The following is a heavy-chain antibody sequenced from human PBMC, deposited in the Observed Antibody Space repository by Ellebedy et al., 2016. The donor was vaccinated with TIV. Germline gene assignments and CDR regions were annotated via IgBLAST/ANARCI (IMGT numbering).Heavy chain of an antibody. V-gene: IGHV3-23*01. J-gene: IGHJ6*02. CDR2: ISGSGGST. CDR1: GFTFDDYA. Sequence: GGSLRLXXAASGFTFDDYAMHWVRQPPGKGLEWVSAISGSGGSTYYADSVKGRFTISRDNSKNTLYLQMNSLRAEDTAVYYCAISENGYGYYGMDVWGQGTTVTVSS. D-gene: IGHD5-18*01. CDR3: AISENGYGYYGMDV.